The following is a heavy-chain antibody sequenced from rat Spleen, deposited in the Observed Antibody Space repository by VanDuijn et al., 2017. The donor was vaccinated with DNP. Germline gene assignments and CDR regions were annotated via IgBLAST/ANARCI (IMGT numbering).Heavy chain of an antibody. CDR2: LSYNGGTP. CDR1: GFTFSDYY. Sequence: EVLLVESDGGLVQPGRSLKLSCAVSGFTFSDYYMAWVRQAPAKGLEWVATLSYNGGTPYYRDSVKGRFTISRDNAQSTLYLQMDSLRSEDTATYYCARHRTIMPYYYAMDAWGKGASVTVSS. D-gene: IGHD1-12*01. J-gene: IGHJ4*01. V-gene: IGHV5-7*01. CDR3: ARHRTIMPYYYAMDA.